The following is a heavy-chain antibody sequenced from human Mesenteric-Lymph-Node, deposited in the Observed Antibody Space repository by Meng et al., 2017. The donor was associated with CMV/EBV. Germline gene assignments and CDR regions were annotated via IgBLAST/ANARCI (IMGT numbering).Heavy chain of an antibody. CDR2: ISYDGSNK. CDR1: GFTFSSYA. CDR3: ARDYSRYFDY. D-gene: IGHD1-26*01. J-gene: IGHJ4*02. Sequence: GESLKISCAASGFTFSSYAMHWVRQAPGKGLEWVAVISYDGSNKYYADSVKGRFTISRDNSKNTLYLQMNSLRAEDTAVYYCARDYSRYFDYWGQGTLVTVSS. V-gene: IGHV3-30-3*01.